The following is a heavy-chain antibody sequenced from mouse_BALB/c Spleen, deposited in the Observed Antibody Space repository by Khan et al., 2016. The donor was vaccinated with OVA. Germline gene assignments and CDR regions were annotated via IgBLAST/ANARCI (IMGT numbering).Heavy chain of an antibody. CDR3: AREDYVTTATMDY. J-gene: IGHJ4*01. CDR1: GYTFSSYW. D-gene: IGHD1-2*01. Sequence: QVQLQQSGADLVRPGASVKLSCKASGYTFSSYWINWVKQRPEQGLEWIGRIDPYDGETHYNQDFRDKAILTVDKSSSTAYMQLSSLTSEESAVYYCAREDYVTTATMDYWGQGTSVTVSS. V-gene: IGHV1-74*01. CDR2: IDPYDGET.